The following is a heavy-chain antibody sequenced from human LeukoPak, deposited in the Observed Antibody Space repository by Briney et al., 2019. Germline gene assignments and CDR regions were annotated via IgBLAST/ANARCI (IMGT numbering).Heavy chain of an antibody. CDR1: GYTFTTYG. CDR3: TCYGSGSFDY. CDR2: INPSGGST. D-gene: IGHD3-10*01. V-gene: IGHV1-46*01. Sequence: ASVKVSCKASGYTFTTYGINWVRQAPGQGLEWMGIINPSGGSTSYAQKFQGRVTMTRDTSTSTVYMELSSLRSEDTAVYYCTCYGSGSFDYWGQGTLVTVSS. J-gene: IGHJ4*02.